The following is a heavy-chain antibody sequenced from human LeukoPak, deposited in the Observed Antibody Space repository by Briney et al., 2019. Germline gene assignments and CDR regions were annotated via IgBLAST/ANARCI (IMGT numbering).Heavy chain of an antibody. J-gene: IGHJ4*02. CDR1: GGSFSGYY. V-gene: IGHV4-34*01. CDR3: ARDRGRYDILTGYRSGRLDY. D-gene: IGHD3-9*01. Sequence: PSETLSLTCAVYGGSFSGYYWSWIRQPPGKGLEWIGEINHSGSTNYNPSLKSRVTISVDTSKNQFSLKLSSVTAAHTAVYYCARDRGRYDILTGYRSGRLDYWGQGTLVTVSS. CDR2: INHSGST.